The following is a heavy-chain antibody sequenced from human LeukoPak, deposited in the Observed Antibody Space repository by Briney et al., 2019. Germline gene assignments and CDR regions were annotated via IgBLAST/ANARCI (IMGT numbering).Heavy chain of an antibody. V-gene: IGHV4-31*03. CDR3: ARVLDYGDPTRYFDL. J-gene: IGHJ2*01. Sequence: SETLSLTCTVSGGSISSGGYYWSWIRQHPGKGLEWIGYIYYSGSTYYNPSLKSRVTISVDTSKNQFSLKLSSVTAADTAVYYCARVLDYGDPTRYFDLWGRGTLVTVSS. CDR2: IYYSGST. D-gene: IGHD4-17*01. CDR1: GGSISSGGYY.